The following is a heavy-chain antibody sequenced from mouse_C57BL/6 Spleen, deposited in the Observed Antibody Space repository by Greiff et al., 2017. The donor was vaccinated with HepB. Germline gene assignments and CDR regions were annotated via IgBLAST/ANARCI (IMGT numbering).Heavy chain of an antibody. J-gene: IGHJ1*03. Sequence: EVQRVESGPELVKPGASVKISCKASGYSFTGYYMNWVKQSPEKSLEWIGEINPSTGGTTYNQKFKAKATLTVDKSSSTAYMQLKSLTSEDSAVYYCARSPYYGSSGGYFDVWGTGTTVTVSS. CDR3: ARSPYYGSSGGYFDV. CDR1: GYSFTGYY. V-gene: IGHV1-42*01. D-gene: IGHD1-1*01. CDR2: INPSTGGT.